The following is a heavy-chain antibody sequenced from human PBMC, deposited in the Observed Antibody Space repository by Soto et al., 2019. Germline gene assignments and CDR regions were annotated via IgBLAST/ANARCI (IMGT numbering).Heavy chain of an antibody. CDR2: IIPIFGTA. Sequence: GASVKVSCKASGGTFSSYAISWVRQAPGQGLEWMGGIIPIFGTANYAQKFQGRVTITADKSTSTAYMELSSLRSEDTAVYYCASVEGGGLWRHVDTAMDLYGMDVWGQGTTVTAP. V-gene: IGHV1-69*06. CDR1: GGTFSSYA. D-gene: IGHD5-18*01. CDR3: ASVEGGGLWRHVDTAMDLYGMDV. J-gene: IGHJ6*02.